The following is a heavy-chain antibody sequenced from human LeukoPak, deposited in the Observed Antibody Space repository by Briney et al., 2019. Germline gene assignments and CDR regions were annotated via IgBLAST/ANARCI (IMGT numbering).Heavy chain of an antibody. J-gene: IGHJ4*02. CDR2: INQDGSKE. CDR3: VRDGGVSGYDLLDY. Sequence: GSLRLSCAASGFTFSNYWMTWVRQAPGKGLEWVAHINQDGSKEYYMDSVKARLTISRDNAKNSLSLQMNSLRAEDTAVYYCVRDGGVSGYDLLDYWGQGTLVTVSS. D-gene: IGHD5-12*01. CDR1: GFTFSNYW. V-gene: IGHV3-7*01.